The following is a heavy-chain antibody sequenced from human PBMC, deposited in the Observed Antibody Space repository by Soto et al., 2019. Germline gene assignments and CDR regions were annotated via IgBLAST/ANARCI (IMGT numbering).Heavy chain of an antibody. CDR1: GFSVGISY. CDR3: ARDRLRYNWNDFPYYYYGMDV. J-gene: IGHJ6*02. Sequence: GGSLRLSCEGSGFSVGISYMSWVRQAPGKGLEWVAVISYDGSNKYYADYVKGRFTISRDNSKNTLYLQMNSLRAEDTAVYYCARDRLRYNWNDFPYYYYGMDVWGQGTTVTVSS. V-gene: IGHV3-30-3*01. CDR2: ISYDGSNK. D-gene: IGHD1-1*01.